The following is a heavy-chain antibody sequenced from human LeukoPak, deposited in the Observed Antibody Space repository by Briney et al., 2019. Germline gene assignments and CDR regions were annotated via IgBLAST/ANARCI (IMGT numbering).Heavy chain of an antibody. V-gene: IGHV4-34*01. CDR3: ARVSEWIWFDP. CDR1: GFTFSDYY. D-gene: IGHD3-3*01. Sequence: LRLSCAASGFTFSDYYMSWIRQPPGKGLEWIGEINHSGSTNYNPSLKSRVTISVDTSKNQFSLKLSSVTAADTAVYYCARVSEWIWFDPWGQGTLVTVSS. CDR2: INHSGST. J-gene: IGHJ5*02.